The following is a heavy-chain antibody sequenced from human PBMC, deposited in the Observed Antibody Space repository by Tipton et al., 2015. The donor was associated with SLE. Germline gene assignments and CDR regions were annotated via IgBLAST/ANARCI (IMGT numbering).Heavy chain of an antibody. D-gene: IGHD3-16*01. CDR3: ARRNWGWDY. CDR2: IYYSGTT. Sequence: TLSLTCTVSGGSISSSSYYWGWIRQPPGKGLEWIGSIYYSGTTFYNPSLKSRVTISVDTSKNQFSLTLSSVTAADTAVYYCARRNWGWDYWGQGTLVTVSS. V-gene: IGHV4-39*01. CDR1: GGSISSSSYY. J-gene: IGHJ4*02.